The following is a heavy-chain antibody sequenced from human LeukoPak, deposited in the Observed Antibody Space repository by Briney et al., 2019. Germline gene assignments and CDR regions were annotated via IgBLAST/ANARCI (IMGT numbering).Heavy chain of an antibody. CDR2: MNPNSGNT. CDR3: ARRLSHCSSTSCPHY. D-gene: IGHD2-2*01. J-gene: IGHJ4*02. V-gene: IGHV1-8*01. CDR1: GYTFTSYD. Sequence: ASVKVSCKASGYTFTSYDINWVRQATGQGLEWMGWMNPNSGNTGYAQKFQGRVTMTRNTSISTAYMELSSLRSEDTAVYYCARRLSHCSSTSCPHYRGQATLVTASS.